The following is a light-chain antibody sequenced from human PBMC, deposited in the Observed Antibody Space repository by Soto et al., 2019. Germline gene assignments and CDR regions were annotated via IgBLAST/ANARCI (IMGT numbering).Light chain of an antibody. CDR1: SSNIGSNT. V-gene: IGLV1-44*01. CDR2: SNN. J-gene: IGLJ3*02. CDR3: AAWDDSLNGWV. Sequence: QSVLTQPPSASGTPGQRVTISCSGSSSNIGSNTVNWYQHLPGTAPKLLIYSNNQRPSGVPARFSGSQSGTSASLAISGLQSEDEADYYCAAWDDSLNGWVFGGGTKVTVL.